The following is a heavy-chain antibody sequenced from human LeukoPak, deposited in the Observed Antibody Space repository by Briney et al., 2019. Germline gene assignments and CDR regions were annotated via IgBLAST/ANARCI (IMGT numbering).Heavy chain of an antibody. D-gene: IGHD3-3*01. J-gene: IGHJ4*02. Sequence: PGGSLRLSCAASGLTFSSYAMSWVRQAPGKGLEWVSAISGSGGSTYYADSVKGRFTISRDNSKNTLYLQMNSLRAEDTAVYYCAKAEYYDFWSGYYTGFDYWGQGTLVTVSS. CDR3: AKAEYYDFWSGYYTGFDY. CDR1: GLTFSSYA. CDR2: ISGSGGST. V-gene: IGHV3-23*01.